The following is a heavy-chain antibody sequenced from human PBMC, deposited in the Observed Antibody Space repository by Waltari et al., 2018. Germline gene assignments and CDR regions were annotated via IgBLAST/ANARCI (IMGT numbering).Heavy chain of an antibody. D-gene: IGHD1-26*01. CDR1: GGTFSSYV. Sequence: QVQLVQSGAEVKKPGSSVKVSCKAFGGTFSSYVISWVRQAPGQGLEWMGGIIPILGEANYAHKFQGRVTINADEYTSTAYMELSRLRSEDTAVYFCASSYPDRSRGTYYISAYYFDSWGQGALVTVSS. V-gene: IGHV1-69*11. J-gene: IGHJ4*02. CDR3: ASSYPDRSRGTYYISAYYFDS. CDR2: IIPILGEA.